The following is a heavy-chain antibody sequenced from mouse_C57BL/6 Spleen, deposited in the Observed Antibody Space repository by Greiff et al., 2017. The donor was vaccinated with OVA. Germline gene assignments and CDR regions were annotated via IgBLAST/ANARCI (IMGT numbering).Heavy chain of an antibody. Sequence: QVQLQQPGAELVKPGASVKMSCKASGYTFTSYWITWVKQRPGQGLEWIGDIYPGSGSTNYNEKFKSKATLTVDTSSSTAYMQLSSLTSEDSAVYYCARYELGYDDAMDYWGQGTSVTVSS. CDR1: GYTFTSYW. CDR2: IYPGSGST. CDR3: ARYELGYDDAMDY. D-gene: IGHD2-2*01. J-gene: IGHJ4*01. V-gene: IGHV1-55*01.